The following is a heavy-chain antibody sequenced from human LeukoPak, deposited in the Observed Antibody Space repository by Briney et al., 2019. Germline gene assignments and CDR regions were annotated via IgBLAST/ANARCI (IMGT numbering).Heavy chain of an antibody. D-gene: IGHD3-16*02. CDR1: GGSISSSSYY. V-gene: IGHV4-39*07. CDR2: IYYSGST. CDR3: ARVKVDYVWGSYRFPLDY. J-gene: IGHJ4*02. Sequence: PSETLSLTCTVSGGSISSSSYYWGWIRQPPGKGLEWIGSIYYSGSTNYNPSLKSRVTISVDTSKNQFSLKLSSVTAADTAVYYCARVKVDYVWGSYRFPLDYWGQGTLVTVSS.